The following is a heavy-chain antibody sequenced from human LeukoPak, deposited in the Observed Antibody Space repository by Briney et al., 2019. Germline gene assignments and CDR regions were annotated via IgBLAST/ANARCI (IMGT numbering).Heavy chain of an antibody. V-gene: IGHV4-61*02. Sequence: SETLSLTCTVPGGSISSGSYYWSWIRQPAGRGLEWIGRIYTSGSTTYNPSLKSRVTISVDTTKNQFSLKLSSVTAADTAVYYCARVPRLGGYYFDYWGQGTLVTVSS. J-gene: IGHJ4*02. D-gene: IGHD3-16*01. CDR2: IYTSGST. CDR3: ARVPRLGGYYFDY. CDR1: GGSISSGSYY.